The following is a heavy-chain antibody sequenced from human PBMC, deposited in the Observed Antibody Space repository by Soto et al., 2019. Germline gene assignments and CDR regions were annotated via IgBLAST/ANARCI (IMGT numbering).Heavy chain of an antibody. D-gene: IGHD3-16*01. J-gene: IGHJ6*02. CDR1: GGSIASGDSY. CDR2: IYYSGST. CDR3: AIEGAASYSYYYGTDV. Sequence: SETLSLTCTVSGGSIASGDSYWSWIRQSPGKGLEWIGYIYYSGSTYYNPSLESRFTISVDTSKNQFSLKLNSVTAADTAVYYCAIEGAASYSYYYGTDVWGQGTTVTVSS. V-gene: IGHV4-30-4*08.